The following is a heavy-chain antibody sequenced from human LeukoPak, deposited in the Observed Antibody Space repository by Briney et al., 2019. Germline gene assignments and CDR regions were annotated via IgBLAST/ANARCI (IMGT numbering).Heavy chain of an antibody. CDR2: IYSGGST. D-gene: IGHD4-17*01. Sequence: PGGSLRLSCAASGFTVSSNYMSWVRQAPGKGLEWVSVIYSGGSTYYADSVKGRFTISRDNSKNTLYLQMNSLRAEDTVVYYCARDRSAYGDYVPYIDVWGKGTTVTVSS. CDR3: ARDRSAYGDYVPYIDV. CDR1: GFTVSSNY. J-gene: IGHJ6*03. V-gene: IGHV3-53*01.